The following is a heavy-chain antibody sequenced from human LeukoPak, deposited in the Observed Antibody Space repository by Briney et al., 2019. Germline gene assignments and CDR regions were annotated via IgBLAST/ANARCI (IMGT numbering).Heavy chain of an antibody. CDR2: IIPIFGTA. D-gene: IGHD1-26*01. J-gene: IGHJ4*02. CDR3: ARALVGAIDY. V-gene: IGHV1-69*13. Sequence: ASVKVSCKVSGYTLTELSMHWVRQAPGKGLEWMGGIIPIFGTANYAQKFQGRVTITADESTSTAYMELSSLRSEDTAVYYCARALVGAIDYWGQGTLVTVSS. CDR1: GYTLTELS.